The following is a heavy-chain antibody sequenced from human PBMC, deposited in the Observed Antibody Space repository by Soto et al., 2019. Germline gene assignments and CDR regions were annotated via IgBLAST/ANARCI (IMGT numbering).Heavy chain of an antibody. Sequence: PEGSLRLSCAASGFTFDDYGMSWVRQAPGKGLEWVSGINWNGGSTGYADSVKGRFTISRDNSKNTLYLQMNSLRAEDTAVYYCATDPDGILTGSHVLDWGQGTLVTVSS. CDR2: INWNGGST. V-gene: IGHV3-20*04. CDR1: GFTFDDYG. CDR3: ATDPDGILTGSHVLD. J-gene: IGHJ4*02. D-gene: IGHD3-9*01.